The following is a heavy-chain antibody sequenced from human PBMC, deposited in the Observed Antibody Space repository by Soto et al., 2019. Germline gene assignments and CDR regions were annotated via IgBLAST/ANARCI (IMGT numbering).Heavy chain of an antibody. Sequence: SETLSLTCTVSGGSVTNSSYYWGWIRQSPGKGLEWIGSVYYRGRSYSKSSVKSRVTISVDTSQNRFSLSFNSVTASNTAVYLCVSQRTTVPTQACFDYWGPGALVTVSS. J-gene: IGHJ4*02. D-gene: IGHD4-17*01. CDR2: VYYRGRS. V-gene: IGHV4-39*01. CDR1: GGSVTNSSYY. CDR3: VSQRTTVPTQACFDY.